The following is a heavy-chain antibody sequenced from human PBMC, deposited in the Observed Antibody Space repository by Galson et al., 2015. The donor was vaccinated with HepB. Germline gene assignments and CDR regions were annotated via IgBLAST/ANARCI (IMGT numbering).Heavy chain of an antibody. V-gene: IGHV3-30*18. CDR1: GFTFSSYG. Sequence: SLRLSCAASGFTFSSYGMHWVRQAPGKGLEWVAVISYDGSNKYYADSVKGRFTISRDNSKNTLYLQMNSLRAEDTAVYYCAKDLQLLSAKGSSIGAPLANYGMDVWGQGTTVTVSS. D-gene: IGHD2-2*01. CDR2: ISYDGSNK. CDR3: AKDLQLLSAKGSSIGAPLANYGMDV. J-gene: IGHJ6*02.